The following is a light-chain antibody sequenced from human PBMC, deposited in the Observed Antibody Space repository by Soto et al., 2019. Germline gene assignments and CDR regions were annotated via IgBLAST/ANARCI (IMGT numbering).Light chain of an antibody. CDR1: SSDVGAYNY. CDR2: DVN. J-gene: IGLJ2*01. Sequence: QSVLTQPASVSGSPGQSITISCTGTSSDVGAYNYVSWYQQHPGKAPKLMIYDVNIRLSGVSNRFSGSKSGNTASLTISGLQAEDEADYYCTSWTTSTTMKFGGGTKLTVL. V-gene: IGLV2-14*01. CDR3: TSWTTSTTMK.